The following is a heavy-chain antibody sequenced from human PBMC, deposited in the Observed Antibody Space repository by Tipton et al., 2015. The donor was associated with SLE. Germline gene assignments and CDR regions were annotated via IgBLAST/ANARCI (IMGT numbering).Heavy chain of an antibody. Sequence: SLRLSCAASGFTFSSYWMHWVRQAPGKGLVWVSRINSDGSSTSYADSVKGRFTISRDNAKNTLYLQMNSLRAEDTVVYYCARGEDSSSWYFDYWGQGTLVTVSS. CDR2: INSDGSST. CDR3: ARGEDSSSWYFDY. J-gene: IGHJ4*02. D-gene: IGHD6-13*01. V-gene: IGHV3-74*01. CDR1: GFTFSSYW.